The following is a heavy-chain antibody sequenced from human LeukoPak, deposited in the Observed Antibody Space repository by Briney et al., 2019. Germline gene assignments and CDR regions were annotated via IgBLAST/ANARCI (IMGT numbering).Heavy chain of an antibody. D-gene: IGHD3-10*01. CDR3: AKDAYGSGSYDAFDV. CDR2: ISTGGLST. V-gene: IGHV3-23*01. Sequence: PGRSLRLSCAASGFTFSSYGMHWVRQAPGKGLEWVSSISTGGLSTYYADSVKGRFTISRDNSKNTLYLQMNGLRVEDTALYYCAKDAYGSGSYDAFDVWGQGTMVTVSS. J-gene: IGHJ3*01. CDR1: GFTFSSYG.